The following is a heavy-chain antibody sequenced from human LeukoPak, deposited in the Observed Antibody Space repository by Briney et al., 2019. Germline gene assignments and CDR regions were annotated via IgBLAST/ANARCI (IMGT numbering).Heavy chain of an antibody. D-gene: IGHD6-13*01. CDR3: AHRPIAAAGPSHFDY. V-gene: IGHV2-5*02. CDR2: IYWDDDK. Sequence: SGPTLVKPTQTLTLTCTFSGFSLSTSGVGVGWIRQPPGKALEWLALIYWDDDKRYSPSLKSRLTITKDTSKNQVVLTMTNMDPVDTATYYCAHRPIAAAGPSHFDYWGQGTLVTVSS. J-gene: IGHJ4*02. CDR1: GFSLSTSGVG.